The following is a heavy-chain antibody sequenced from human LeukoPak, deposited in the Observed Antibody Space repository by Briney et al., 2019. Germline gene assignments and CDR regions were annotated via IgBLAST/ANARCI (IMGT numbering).Heavy chain of an antibody. CDR1: GGSISSGGYS. CDR3: ARVRVGDDWGYMDV. CDR2: IYYSGST. J-gene: IGHJ6*03. V-gene: IGHV4-30-4*07. Sequence: SETLSLTCTVSGGSISSGGYSWSWIRQPPGKGLERIGYIYYSGSTYYNPSLKSRVTISVDTSKNQFSLKLSSVTAADTAVYYCARVRVGDDWGYMDVWGKGTTVTVS. D-gene: IGHD2-21*01.